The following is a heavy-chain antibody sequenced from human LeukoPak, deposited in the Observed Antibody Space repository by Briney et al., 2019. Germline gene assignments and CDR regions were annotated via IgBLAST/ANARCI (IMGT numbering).Heavy chain of an antibody. V-gene: IGHV4-59*08. CDR3: VRHLMTIFGVVIKPGPFDP. CDR2: IYYSGST. J-gene: IGHJ5*02. D-gene: IGHD3-3*01. CDR1: GGSINNYF. Sequence: PSETLSLTCTVSGGSINNYFWSWIRQPPGEGLEWLGYIYYSGSTRYSPSLKSRVTISLDMSKNQFSLKLSSVTAADTAVYFCVRHLMTIFGVVIKPGPFDPWGQGTLVTVSS.